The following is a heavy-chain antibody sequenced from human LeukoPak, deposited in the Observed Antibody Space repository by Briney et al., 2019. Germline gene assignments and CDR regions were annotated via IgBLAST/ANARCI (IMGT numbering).Heavy chain of an antibody. D-gene: IGHD1-26*01. V-gene: IGHV1-46*01. J-gene: IGHJ4*02. CDR3: ARGYSGSQIDY. CDR1: GYTFTSNY. Sequence: ASVKVSCKASGYTFTSNYIHWVRQAPGQGLEWMGMIYPRDGSTSYAQKFQGRVTITADESTSTAYMELSSLRSEDTAVYYCARGYSGSQIDYWGQGTLVTVSS. CDR2: IYPRDGST.